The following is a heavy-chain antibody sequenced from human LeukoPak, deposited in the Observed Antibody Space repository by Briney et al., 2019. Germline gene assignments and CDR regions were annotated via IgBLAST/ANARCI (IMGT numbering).Heavy chain of an antibody. V-gene: IGHV4-4*07. Sequence: SETLSLTCTVSGGSISSYYWSWIRQPAGKGLEWIGRIYTSGSTNYNPSLKSRVTMSVDTSKNQFSLKLSSVTAADTAVYYCAREDYYDSSGYYYAEYNWFDPWGQGTLVTVSS. CDR1: GGSISSYY. J-gene: IGHJ5*02. D-gene: IGHD3-22*01. CDR3: AREDYYDSSGYYYAEYNWFDP. CDR2: IYTSGST.